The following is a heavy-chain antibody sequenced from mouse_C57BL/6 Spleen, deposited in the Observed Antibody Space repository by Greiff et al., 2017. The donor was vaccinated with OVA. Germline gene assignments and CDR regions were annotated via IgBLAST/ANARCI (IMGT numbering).Heavy chain of an antibody. D-gene: IGHD1-1*01. Sequence: QVQLKQPGAELVMPGASVKLSCKASGYTFTSYWMHWVKQRPGQGLEWIGEIDPSDSYTNYNQKFKGKSTLTVDKSSSTAYMQLSSLTSEDSAVYYCARNHYYGSSPNWYFDVWGTGTTVTVSS. CDR2: IDPSDSYT. CDR1: GYTFTSYW. J-gene: IGHJ1*03. V-gene: IGHV1-69*01. CDR3: ARNHYYGSSPNWYFDV.